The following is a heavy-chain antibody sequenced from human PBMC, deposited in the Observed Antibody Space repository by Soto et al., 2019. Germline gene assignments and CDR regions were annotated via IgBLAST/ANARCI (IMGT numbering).Heavy chain of an antibody. CDR2: ISYDGSNK. J-gene: IGHJ4*02. Sequence: GGSLRLSCAASGFTFSSYAMHWVRQAPGKGLEWVAVISYDGSNKYYADSVKGRFTISRDNSKNTLYLQMNSLRAEDTAVYYCARGGVLLWFGELFTPVDYWGQGTLVTVSS. CDR3: ARGGVLLWFGELFTPVDY. D-gene: IGHD3-10*01. CDR1: GFTFSSYA. V-gene: IGHV3-30-3*01.